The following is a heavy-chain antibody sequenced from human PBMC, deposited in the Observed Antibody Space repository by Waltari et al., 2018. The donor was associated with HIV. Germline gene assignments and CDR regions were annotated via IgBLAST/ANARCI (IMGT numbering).Heavy chain of an antibody. CDR2: INPRSRDA. D-gene: IGHD3-16*02. V-gene: IGHV1-2*06. Sequence: QVQLLQSGADMEKPGASVKVSCKASGYSFTGYYLHWLRPSHGQGLEWRGRINPRSRDADYAQLVRGRGNLATDSALATAYMGLKSLKSDDAALYYCARGERIAGRLRSLVNYWAQGTL. CDR3: ARGERIAGRLRSLVNY. CDR1: GYSFTGYY. J-gene: IGHJ4*02.